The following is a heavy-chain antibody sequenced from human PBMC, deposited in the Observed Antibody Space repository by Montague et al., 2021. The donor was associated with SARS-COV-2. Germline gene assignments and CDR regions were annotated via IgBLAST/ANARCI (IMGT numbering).Heavy chain of an antibody. CDR2: IYTSGRT. D-gene: IGHD6-19*01. J-gene: IGHJ6*02. CDR1: GGSINSYY. Sequence: SETLSLTCGVSGGSINSYYWSWIRQPAGKGLEWIGRIYTSGRTNHSPSLNSRVTISVDTSRNHLSLKLTSVTAAATAVSYCAGDSRSSGRGYWYHGLDVWGQGTTVIVSS. V-gene: IGHV4-4*07. CDR3: AGDSRSSGRGYWYHGLDV.